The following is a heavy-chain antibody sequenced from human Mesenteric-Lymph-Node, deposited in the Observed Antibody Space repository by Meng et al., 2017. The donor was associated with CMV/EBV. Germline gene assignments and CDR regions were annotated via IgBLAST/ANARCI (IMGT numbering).Heavy chain of an antibody. CDR2: ISYDGSSQ. CDR1: FSRYT. J-gene: IGHJ5*02. V-gene: IGHV3-30-3*01. Sequence: FSRYTIHWVRQAPGEGLEWLAVISYDGSSQNYADSVKGRFTISRDNSKNTLYLQINSLRVEDTAVYYCARDVQPPVTHDFWSANVFDPWGQGTLVTVSS. CDR3: ARDVQPPVTHDFWSANVFDP. D-gene: IGHD3-3*01.